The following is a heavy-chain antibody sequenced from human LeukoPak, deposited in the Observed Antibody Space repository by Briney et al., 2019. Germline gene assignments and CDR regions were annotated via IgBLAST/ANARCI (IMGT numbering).Heavy chain of an antibody. J-gene: IGHJ6*03. V-gene: IGHV3-23*01. D-gene: IGHD3-3*01. CDR1: GFTFSSYA. CDR2: ISGSGGST. CDR3: VRGSLASGVVVYYYYYLDV. Sequence: QTGGSLRLSCAASGFTFSSYAMSWVRQAPGKGLEWVSAISGSGGSTYYADSVKGRFTISRDNAKNSLYLQMNSLRAEDTAVYYCVRGSLASGVVVYYYYYLDVWGKGTTVTVSS.